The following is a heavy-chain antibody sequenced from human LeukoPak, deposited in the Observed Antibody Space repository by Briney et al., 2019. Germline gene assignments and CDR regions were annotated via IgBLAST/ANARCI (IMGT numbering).Heavy chain of an antibody. CDR2: IYYSGST. V-gene: IGHV4-59*01. J-gene: IGHJ4*02. CDR1: GGSISSYY. D-gene: IGHD3-22*01. Sequence: PSETLSLTCTVSGGSISSYYWSWIRQPPGKGLEWIGYIYYSGSTNYNPSLKSRVTISVDTSKNQFSLKLSSVTAADTAVYYCARGSNYYDTPIDYWGQGTLVTVSS. CDR3: ARGSNYYDTPIDY.